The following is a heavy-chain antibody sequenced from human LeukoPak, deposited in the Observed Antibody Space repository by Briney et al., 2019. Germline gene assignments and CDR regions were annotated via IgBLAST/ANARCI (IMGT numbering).Heavy chain of an antibody. CDR1: GFTFDDYA. CDR2: ISWNSGSI. Sequence: GRSLRLSCAASGFTFDDYAMHWVRQAPGKGLDWVSGISWNSGSIGYADSVKGRFTISRDNAKNSLYLQMNSLRAEDTALYYCAKARGSRYCSGGSCYGYFDYWGQGTLVTVSS. D-gene: IGHD2-15*01. CDR3: AKARGSRYCSGGSCYGYFDY. V-gene: IGHV3-9*01. J-gene: IGHJ4*02.